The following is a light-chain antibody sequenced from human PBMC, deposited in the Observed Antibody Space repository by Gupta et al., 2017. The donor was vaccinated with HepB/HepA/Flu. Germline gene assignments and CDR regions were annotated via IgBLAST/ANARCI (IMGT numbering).Light chain of an antibody. Sequence: EVVLTQSPAHLSLFPGERATLSCRASQSVSTYLVWCQQKHGQAPRLLIYDASNRATGIPARFSGSRSGTDFTLTISSLEPEDDAVEYCRQRSNWPPDTFGGGTKVEIK. CDR2: DAS. CDR3: RQRSNWPPDT. J-gene: IGKJ4*01. CDR1: QSVSTY. V-gene: IGKV3-11*01.